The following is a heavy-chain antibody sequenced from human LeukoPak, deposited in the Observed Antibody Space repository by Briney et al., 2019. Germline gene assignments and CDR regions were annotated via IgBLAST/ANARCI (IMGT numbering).Heavy chain of an antibody. CDR2: MNPNSGNT. D-gene: IGHD5-18*01. Sequence: ASVKVSCKASGYTFISYDINWVRQATGQGLEWMGWMNPNSGNTGYAQKFQGRVTMTRNTSIRTAYMELSSLRSEDTAVYYCARIDSDGSRDNWFDPWGQGTLVTVSS. CDR1: GYTFISYD. V-gene: IGHV1-8*01. CDR3: ARIDSDGSRDNWFDP. J-gene: IGHJ5*02.